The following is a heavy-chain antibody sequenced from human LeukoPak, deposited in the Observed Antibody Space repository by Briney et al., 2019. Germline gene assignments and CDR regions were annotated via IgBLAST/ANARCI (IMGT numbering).Heavy chain of an antibody. CDR2: ISSSSSYI. Sequence: GGSLRLSCAASGFTFSTYSMNWVRQAPGKGPEWVSSISSSSSYIYYADSVKGRFTISRDNAKNSLYLQMNSLRAEDTAVYYCARVWMYYYDSSGYCDYWGQGTLVTVSS. D-gene: IGHD3-22*01. CDR3: ARVWMYYYDSSGYCDY. CDR1: GFTFSTYS. V-gene: IGHV3-21*01. J-gene: IGHJ4*02.